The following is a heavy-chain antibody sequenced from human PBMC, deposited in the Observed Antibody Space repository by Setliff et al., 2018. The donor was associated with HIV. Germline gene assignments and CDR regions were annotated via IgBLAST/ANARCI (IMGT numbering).Heavy chain of an antibody. Sequence: ASVKVSCKASGYTLTDFDIYWMRQASGQGLEWLGWINPKSGNTAYAQSFQGRVTLTTNTATSTVDMELSSLSSEDTAVYYCTRWVVGSSNIFAFDIWGQGTLVTVSS. CDR3: TRWVVGSSNIFAFDI. CDR2: INPKSGNT. V-gene: IGHV1-8*01. CDR1: GYTLTDFD. D-gene: IGHD1-26*01. J-gene: IGHJ3*02.